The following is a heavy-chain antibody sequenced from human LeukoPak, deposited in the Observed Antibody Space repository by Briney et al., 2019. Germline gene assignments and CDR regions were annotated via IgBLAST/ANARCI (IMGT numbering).Heavy chain of an antibody. V-gene: IGHV6-1*01. D-gene: IGHD6-6*01. CDR1: GDSVSSNSAA. CDR3: ARDLSLAMYE. CDR2: TYYRSRWYN. J-gene: IGHJ4*02. Sequence: SQTLSLTCALSGDSVSSNSAAWNWIRQSPSRGLEWLGRTYYRSRWYNDYAVSLKSRITISPDTSKNQFSLQLNSVTPEDTAVYYCARDLSLAMYEWGQGTLVTVSS.